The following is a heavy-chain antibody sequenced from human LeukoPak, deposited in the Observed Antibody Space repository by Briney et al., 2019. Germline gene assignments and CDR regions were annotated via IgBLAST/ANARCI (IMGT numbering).Heavy chain of an antibody. CDR2: INPGGST. V-gene: IGHV4-34*01. CDR1: GESFSGYY. CDR3: ARGRQEISMIIVVMTAVSYYLDA. J-gene: IGHJ6*03. Sequence: SETLSLTCAVYGESFSGYYWTWLRQSPGKGLEWIGEINPGGSTYFNPSLKSRLTISRDTSKNQFSLRLRSVTAADTGIYYCARGRQEISMIIVVMTAVSYYLDAWGKGTTVTVS. D-gene: IGHD3-22*01.